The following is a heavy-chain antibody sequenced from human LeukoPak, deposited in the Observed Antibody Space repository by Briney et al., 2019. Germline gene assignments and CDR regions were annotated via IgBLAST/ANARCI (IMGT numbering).Heavy chain of an antibody. CDR2: IYYSGST. V-gene: IGHV4-59*01. CDR1: GGSISNKY. J-gene: IGHJ4*02. D-gene: IGHD1-26*01. CDR3: ARSPRGNYPNFDY. Sequence: SETLSLTCTVSGGSISNKYWSWIRQPPGKGLEWIGYIYYSGSTNYNPSLKSRVTISVDPSKNQFSLKLSSMTAADTAVYYCARSPRGNYPNFDYWGQGTLVTVSS.